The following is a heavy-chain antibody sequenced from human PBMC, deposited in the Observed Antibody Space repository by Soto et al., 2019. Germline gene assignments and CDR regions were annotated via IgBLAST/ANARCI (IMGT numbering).Heavy chain of an antibody. CDR3: ARDAEWEPTAFPFDP. Sequence: GASVKVSCKASGYTFTSYGISWVRQAPGQGLEWMGWISAYNGNTNYAQKLQGRVTMTTDTSTSTAYMELRSLRSDDTAVYYCARDAEWEPTAFPFDPWGQGTLVTVSS. V-gene: IGHV1-18*01. J-gene: IGHJ5*02. CDR2: ISAYNGNT. D-gene: IGHD1-26*01. CDR1: GYTFTSYG.